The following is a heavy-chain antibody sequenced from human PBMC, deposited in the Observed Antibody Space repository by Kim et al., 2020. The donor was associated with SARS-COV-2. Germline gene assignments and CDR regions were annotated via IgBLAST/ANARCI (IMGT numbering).Heavy chain of an antibody. D-gene: IGHD4-17*01. Sequence: CADAVRGRFTMDRDNARNSVYLQMESLRAEDTALYFCARKPYGEGRYFDYWGHGTLVTVSS. V-gene: IGHV3-48*03. CDR3: ARKPYGEGRYFDY. J-gene: IGHJ4*01.